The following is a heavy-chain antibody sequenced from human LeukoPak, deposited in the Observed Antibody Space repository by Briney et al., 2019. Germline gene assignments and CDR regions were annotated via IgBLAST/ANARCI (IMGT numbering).Heavy chain of an antibody. CDR3: VRDFRSADY. CDR1: GFTFSTYW. J-gene: IGHJ4*02. CDR2: FNSDGRSA. Sequence: GGSLRLSCAASGFTFSTYWMHWVRQAPGKGLVWVSRFNSDGRSAYYADSVKGRFTISRDNAKNTLYLQMNSLRAEDTAVYYCVRDFRSADYWGQGILVTVSS. V-gene: IGHV3-74*01.